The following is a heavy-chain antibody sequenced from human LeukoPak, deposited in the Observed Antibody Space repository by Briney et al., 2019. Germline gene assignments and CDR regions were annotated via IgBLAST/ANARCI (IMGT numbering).Heavy chain of an antibody. CDR3: ARVLCSGGSCYSFFDY. CDR1: GYTFTSFY. D-gene: IGHD2-15*01. Sequence: ASVKVSCKASGYTFTSFYMHWVRQPPGQGLEWVGIINPSGGSSNYAQKFQGRVTMTRDTSTSTGYMELSSLRSEDTAVYYCARVLCSGGSCYSFFDYWGQGTLVTVSS. CDR2: INPSGGSS. J-gene: IGHJ4*02. V-gene: IGHV1-46*01.